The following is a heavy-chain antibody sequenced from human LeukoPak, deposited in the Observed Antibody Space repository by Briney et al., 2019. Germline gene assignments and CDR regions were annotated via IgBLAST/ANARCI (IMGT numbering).Heavy chain of an antibody. J-gene: IGHJ6*03. Sequence: ASVKVSCKASGYTFTGYYMHWVRQAPGQGLEWMGWINPNSGGTNYAQKFQGRVTMTRDTSISTAYMELSRLRSDDTAVYYCARDPYDLTTVTTGGYYYMDVWGKGTTVTVSS. CDR3: ARDPYDLTTVTTGGYYYMDV. D-gene: IGHD4-17*01. CDR1: GYTFTGYY. V-gene: IGHV1-2*02. CDR2: INPNSGGT.